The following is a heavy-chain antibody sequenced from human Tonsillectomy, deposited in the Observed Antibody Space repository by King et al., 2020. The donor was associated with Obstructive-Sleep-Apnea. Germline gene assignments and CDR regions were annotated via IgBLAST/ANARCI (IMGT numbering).Heavy chain of an antibody. CDR1: GYSFTSYW. D-gene: IGHD1-20*01. CDR3: ARHLTGGNDVFH. J-gene: IGHJ4*02. Sequence: QLVQSGAEVKKPGESLKISCKGFGYSFTSYWISWVRQMPGKGLEWMGRIDPTDSYINYSPAFEGHVTISTDNSVSTAYLQWSSLKASETAIYFCARHLTGGNDVFHWGQGTLVTVSS. V-gene: IGHV5-10-1*01. CDR2: IDPTDSYI.